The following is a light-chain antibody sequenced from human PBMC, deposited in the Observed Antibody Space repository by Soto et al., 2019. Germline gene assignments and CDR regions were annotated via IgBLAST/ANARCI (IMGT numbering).Light chain of an antibody. V-gene: IGKV3-15*01. CDR2: GAS. CDR1: QRVVRN. J-gene: IGKJ3*01. CDR3: QQYNNWPFT. Sequence: EVVMTESPATLSVSPGERATLSCRASQRVVRNLAWYQQKPGQAPRLLIYGASTRATGIPARFSGSGSETEFTLNISSLQPEDFAVYYCQQYNNWPFTFGPGTKVDI.